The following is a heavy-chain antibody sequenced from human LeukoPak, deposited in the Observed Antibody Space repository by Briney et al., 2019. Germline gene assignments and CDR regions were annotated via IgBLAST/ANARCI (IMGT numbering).Heavy chain of an antibody. CDR2: IYYSGST. Sequence: PSETLSPTCTVSGGSISSSNYYWGWIRQPPGKGLEWIGNIYYSGSTYYNPSLKSRVTISVDTSKNQFSLKLSSVTAADTAVYYCVRQVWDNWFDSWGQGTLVTVSS. CDR3: VRQVWDNWFDS. CDR1: GGSISSSNYY. D-gene: IGHD7-27*01. V-gene: IGHV4-39*01. J-gene: IGHJ5*01.